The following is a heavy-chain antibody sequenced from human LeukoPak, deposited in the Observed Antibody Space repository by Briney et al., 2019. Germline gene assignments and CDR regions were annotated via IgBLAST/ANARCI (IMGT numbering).Heavy chain of an antibody. D-gene: IGHD2-15*01. J-gene: IGHJ3*02. Sequence: SETLSLTCTISGDYIGRINYYWGWIRQPPGKGLEWIVSMSYSGHTYYNPSLKSRVTTSIDTSKNQLSLNLKSVTAADTAVYYCARIRSGTNYSFDIWGQGTMVTVSS. CDR3: ARIRSGTNYSFDI. V-gene: IGHV4-39*07. CDR2: MSYSGHT. CDR1: GDYIGRINYY.